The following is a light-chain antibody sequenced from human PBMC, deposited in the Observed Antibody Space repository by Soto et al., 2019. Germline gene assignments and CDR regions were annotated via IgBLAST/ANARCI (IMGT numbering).Light chain of an antibody. V-gene: IGLV1-44*01. CDR1: RSNVASNT. J-gene: IGLJ2*01. Sequence: QSVLTQPPSASGTPGQRVTISCSGSRSNVASNTVNWYQQLPGTAPRVLIYSNNQRPSGVPGRFSGSKTGTSASLAISGLRSEDEGDYYCAAWDDSLNAVLLGGGTKLTVL. CDR2: SNN. CDR3: AAWDDSLNAVL.